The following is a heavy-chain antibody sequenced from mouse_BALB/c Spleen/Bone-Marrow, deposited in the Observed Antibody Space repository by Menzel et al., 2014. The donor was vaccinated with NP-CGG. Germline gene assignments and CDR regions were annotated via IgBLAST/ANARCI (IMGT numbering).Heavy chain of an antibody. CDR1: GFDFSRYW. J-gene: IGHJ4*01. Sequence: EVQVVESGGGLVQPGGSLKLSCAASGFDFSRYWMSWVRQAPGKGLEWIGEINPDSSTINYTPSLKDKFIISRDNAKNTLYLQMSKVRFEDTALYYCARLGYYGYVDYWGQGSSVTVSS. CDR2: INPDSSTI. CDR3: ARLGYYGYVDY. V-gene: IGHV4-1*02. D-gene: IGHD2-2*01.